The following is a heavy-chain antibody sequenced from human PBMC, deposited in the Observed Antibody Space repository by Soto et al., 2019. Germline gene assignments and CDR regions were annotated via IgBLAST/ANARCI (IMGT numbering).Heavy chain of an antibody. Sequence: GGSLRLSCAASGFTFSYYPLHWVRRAPGKGLEWVSSISGIRDYIRYADSVKGRFTISRDDAKTSLYLQMNSLTAEDTAVYYCAREGVHNYTEYYFDYWGQGTLVTVSS. V-gene: IGHV3-21*06. J-gene: IGHJ4*02. CDR1: GFTFSYYP. D-gene: IGHD3-10*01. CDR2: ISGIRDYI. CDR3: AREGVHNYTEYYFDY.